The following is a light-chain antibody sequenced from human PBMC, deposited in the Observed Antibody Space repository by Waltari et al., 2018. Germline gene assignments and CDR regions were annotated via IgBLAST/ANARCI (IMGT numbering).Light chain of an antibody. CDR2: GAS. CDR3: QQYGSSPTWT. Sequence: EIVLTQSPDTLSLSPGERATLSCRASQSVSSTYLTWYQQKPGQAPRLLSFGASSRATGTPDRFSGSGSGTDFTLTISRREPEDFAVDYCQQYGSSPTWTFGQGTKVEIK. J-gene: IGKJ1*01. V-gene: IGKV3-20*01. CDR1: QSVSSTY.